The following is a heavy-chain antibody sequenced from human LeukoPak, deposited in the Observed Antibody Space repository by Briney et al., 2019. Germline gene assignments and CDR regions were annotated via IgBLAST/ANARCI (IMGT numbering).Heavy chain of an antibody. CDR1: GGSISSYY. V-gene: IGHV4-59*01. CDR2: IYYSGNT. Sequence: PSETLSLTCTVSGGSISSYYWSWIRQPPGKGLEWIGYIYYSGNTDYNPSLKGRVTISVDTSKNQFSLKLSSVTAADTAVYYCASRTRNYYDSSGKSIAYWYFDLWGRGTLVTVSS. D-gene: IGHD3-22*01. CDR3: ASRTRNYYDSSGKSIAYWYFDL. J-gene: IGHJ2*01.